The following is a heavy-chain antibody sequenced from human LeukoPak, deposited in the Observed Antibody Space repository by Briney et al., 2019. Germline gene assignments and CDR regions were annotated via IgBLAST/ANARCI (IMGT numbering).Heavy chain of an antibody. V-gene: IGHV3-21*01. CDR3: ARGGQWELPYYFDY. D-gene: IGHD1-26*01. CDR1: GFTFSSYS. J-gene: IGHJ4*02. Sequence: GGSLRLSCAASGFTFSSYSMNWVRQAPGKGLEWVSSISSSSSYIYYADSVKGRFTISRDNAKNSLYLQMNNLRAEDTAVYYCARGGQWELPYYFDYWGQGTLVTVSS. CDR2: ISSSSSYI.